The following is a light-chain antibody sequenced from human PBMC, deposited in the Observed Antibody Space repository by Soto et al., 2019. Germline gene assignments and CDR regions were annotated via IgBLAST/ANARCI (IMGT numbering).Light chain of an antibody. CDR1: SSDVGGRDF. CDR3: SSYTNTTTVV. Sequence: QSALTQVASVSGSPGQSITISCTGTSSDVGGRDFVSWYQQHPGKAPKLIIYNVNYRPSGVSDRFSGSKSGNTASLTISGPQADDEANYYCSSYTNTTTVVFGGGTKVTVL. CDR2: NVN. J-gene: IGLJ3*02. V-gene: IGLV2-14*03.